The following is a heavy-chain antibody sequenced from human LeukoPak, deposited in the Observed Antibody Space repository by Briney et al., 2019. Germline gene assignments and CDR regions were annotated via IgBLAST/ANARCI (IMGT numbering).Heavy chain of an antibody. J-gene: IGHJ4*02. V-gene: IGHV4-59*01. CDR2: ISYSGST. D-gene: IGHD3-16*01. Sequence: SETLSLTCTVSGGSINSYYWSGIRQPPGKGLEWIGYISYSGSTNYNPSLKSRVTISVDTSKNQFSLKLTSVTAADTAVYYCARVGEGVTVDYWGQGTLVTVSS. CDR1: GGSINSYY. CDR3: ARVGEGVTVDY.